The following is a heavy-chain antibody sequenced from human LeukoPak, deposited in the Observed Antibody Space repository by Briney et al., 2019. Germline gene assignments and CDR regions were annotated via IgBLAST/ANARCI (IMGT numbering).Heavy chain of an antibody. CDR3: AKASSNYFYYFEY. D-gene: IGHD2/OR15-2a*01. J-gene: IGHJ4*02. Sequence: GGSLRLSCAASGFTFSSYSMNCVRQAPGKGLEWVSSISSSSSYIYYADSVKGRFTISRDNAKNSLYLQMNSLRAEDTAVYYCAKASSNYFYYFEYWGQGTLVTVTS. V-gene: IGHV3-21*01. CDR2: ISSSSSYI. CDR1: GFTFSSYS.